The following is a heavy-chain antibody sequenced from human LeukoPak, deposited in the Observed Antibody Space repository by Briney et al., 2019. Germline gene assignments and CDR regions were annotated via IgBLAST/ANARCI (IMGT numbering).Heavy chain of an antibody. J-gene: IGHJ4*02. CDR1: GLTFSSHW. CDR2: ISGSGGST. Sequence: PGGSLRLSCAASGLTFSSHWMHWVRQAPGKGLEWVSAISGSGGSTYYADSVKGRFTISRDNSKNTLYLQMNSLRAEDTAVYYCAKGSSSSWYGPLFDYWGQGTLVTVSS. CDR3: AKGSSSSWYGPLFDY. V-gene: IGHV3-23*01. D-gene: IGHD6-13*01.